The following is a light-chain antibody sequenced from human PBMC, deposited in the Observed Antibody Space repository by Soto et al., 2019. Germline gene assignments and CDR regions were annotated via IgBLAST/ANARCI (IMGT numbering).Light chain of an antibody. CDR3: QQYVNSPIT. Sequence: EIEMTQSPATLSLAPGARVPLSCRASQSVSSYLAWYQQNPGQTPRLLIYGASSRATGIPDRFSGSGSGTDFTLTISRLEPEDFVVYYCQQYVNSPITFGQGTRLEIK. CDR1: QSVSSY. J-gene: IGKJ5*01. CDR2: GAS. V-gene: IGKV3-20*01.